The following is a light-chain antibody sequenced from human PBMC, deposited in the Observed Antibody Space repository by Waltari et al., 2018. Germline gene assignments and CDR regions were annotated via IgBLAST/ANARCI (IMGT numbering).Light chain of an antibody. Sequence: QSALTQPASVSGSPGQSVTISCIGTSSDIGAYNYVAWYQHYPGKAPKLLIYDVSNRPSGVSSRFSGSKSGNTASLTISGLQADDESDYYCSSYTTTRTRLFGGGTKL. J-gene: IGLJ2*01. V-gene: IGLV2-14*03. CDR1: SSDIGAYNY. CDR3: SSYTTTRTRL. CDR2: DVS.